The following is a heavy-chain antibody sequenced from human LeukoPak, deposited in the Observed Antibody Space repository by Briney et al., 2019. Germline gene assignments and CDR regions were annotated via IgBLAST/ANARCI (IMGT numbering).Heavy chain of an antibody. Sequence: SVKVSCKASGGTFSSYAISWVRQAPGQGLEWMGGIIPIFGTANYAQKFQGRVTITADESTSTAYMELGSLRSEDTAVYYCARESYVVVTASLYYYYGMDVWGQGTTVTVSS. CDR1: GGTFSSYA. CDR2: IIPIFGTA. V-gene: IGHV1-69*13. D-gene: IGHD2-21*02. J-gene: IGHJ6*02. CDR3: ARESYVVVTASLYYYYGMDV.